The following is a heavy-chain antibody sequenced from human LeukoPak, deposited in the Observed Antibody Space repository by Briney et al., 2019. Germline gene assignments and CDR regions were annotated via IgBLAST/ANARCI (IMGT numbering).Heavy chain of an antibody. CDR1: GFTFSSYS. J-gene: IGHJ4*02. D-gene: IGHD3-22*01. V-gene: IGHV3-21*01. Sequence: GGSLRLSCAASGFTFSSYSMNWVRQAPGKGLEWVSSISSSSSYIYYADSVKGRFTISRDNAKNSLHLQMNSLRAEDTAVFYCARPQGYFAANFDYWGQGTLVTVSS. CDR2: ISSSSSYI. CDR3: ARPQGYFAANFDY.